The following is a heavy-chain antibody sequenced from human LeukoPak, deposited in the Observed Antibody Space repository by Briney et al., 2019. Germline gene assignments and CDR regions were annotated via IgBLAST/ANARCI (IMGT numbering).Heavy chain of an antibody. V-gene: IGHV3-48*02. CDR2: ISSSSTTI. D-gene: IGHD1-26*01. Sequence: RRSLRLSCAASGFTFSDFSMNWVRQAPGKGLQWVSYISSSSTTIYYADSVKGRFTISRDNARNSLYLQMNSLRDEDTAVYYCARDLISGAYTFDYWGQGTLVTVSS. J-gene: IGHJ4*02. CDR1: GFTFSDFS. CDR3: ARDLISGAYTFDY.